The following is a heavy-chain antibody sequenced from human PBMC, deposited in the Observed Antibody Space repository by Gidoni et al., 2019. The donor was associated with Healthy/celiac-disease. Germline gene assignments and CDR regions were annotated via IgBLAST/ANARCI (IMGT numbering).Heavy chain of an antibody. Sequence: QLQLQESGPGLVTPSETLSLTCPVSGGSISRSIYYWGWIRQPPGKGLEWIGSIYYSGSTYYNPSLKSRVTISGDTSKNQFSLKLSSVTAADTAVYYCARTRMEPTHFDYWGQGTLVTVSS. D-gene: IGHD1-26*01. J-gene: IGHJ4*02. CDR1: GGSISRSIYY. CDR2: IYYSGST. V-gene: IGHV4-39*01. CDR3: ARTRMEPTHFDY.